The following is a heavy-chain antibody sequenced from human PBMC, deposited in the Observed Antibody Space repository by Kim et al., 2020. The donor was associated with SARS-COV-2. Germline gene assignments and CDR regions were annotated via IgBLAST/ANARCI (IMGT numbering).Heavy chain of an antibody. J-gene: IGHJ4*02. D-gene: IGHD3-10*01. CDR3: ARVLYGAGSHYYFDL. V-gene: IGHV3-11*05. Sequence: ADSVKGRVPIARDNAQNSLYLQMSTLRAEDTAVYYCARVLYGAGSHYYFDLWGQGTLVTVSS.